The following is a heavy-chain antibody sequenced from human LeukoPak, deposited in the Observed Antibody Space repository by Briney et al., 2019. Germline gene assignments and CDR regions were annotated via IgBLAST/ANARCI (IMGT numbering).Heavy chain of an antibody. CDR1: GYSFTSYW. Sequence: GESLKISCKGSGYSFTSYWIGWVRQMPGKGLEWMGIIHPGDSDTRYSPSFQGQVTISADKSISTAYLQWSSLKASDTAMHYCARHPEVAGSAFDIWGQGTMVTVSS. CDR3: ARHPEVAGSAFDI. V-gene: IGHV5-51*01. D-gene: IGHD5-12*01. J-gene: IGHJ3*02. CDR2: IHPGDSDT.